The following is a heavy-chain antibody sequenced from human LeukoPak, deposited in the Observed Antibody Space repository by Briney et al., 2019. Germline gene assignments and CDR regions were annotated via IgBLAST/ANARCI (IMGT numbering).Heavy chain of an antibody. CDR2: IYYSGNS. CDR1: GGSISSYY. D-gene: IGHD5-18*01. J-gene: IGHJ5*02. Sequence: SETLSLTCTVSGGSISSYYWNWIRQPPGKGLQWIGYIYYSGNSNYNPSLKSRVTISIDTPKNQFSLKLTSVTAADTAVYYCAGDTYGTDPWGQGTLVTVSS. V-gene: IGHV4-59*01. CDR3: AGDTYGTDP.